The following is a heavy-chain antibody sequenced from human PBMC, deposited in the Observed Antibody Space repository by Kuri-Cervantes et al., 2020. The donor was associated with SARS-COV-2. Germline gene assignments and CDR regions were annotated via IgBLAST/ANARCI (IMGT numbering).Heavy chain of an antibody. CDR3: ARGGGSRNWGQKNYSSYYGMDV. CDR1: GYSFSSYW. Sequence: KVSCKGSGYSFSSYWITWVRQMPGKGLKWMGRIDPTDSYTNYSPSFQGHVTISADKSISTAYLQWSSLKASDTAMYYGARGGGSRNWGQKNYSSYYGMDVWGQGTTVTVSS. J-gene: IGHJ6*02. CDR2: IDPTDSYT. D-gene: IGHD1-26*01. V-gene: IGHV5-10-1*01.